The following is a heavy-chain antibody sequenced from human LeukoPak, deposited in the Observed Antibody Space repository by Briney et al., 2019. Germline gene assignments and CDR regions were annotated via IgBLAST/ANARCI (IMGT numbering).Heavy chain of an antibody. D-gene: IGHD3-3*01. CDR1: GFTFSGSA. CDR2: INSDGSST. V-gene: IGHV3-74*01. J-gene: IGHJ4*02. CDR3: ARPYDFWSGYYDY. Sequence: GGSLRLSCAASGFTFSGSAMHWVRQAPGKGLVWVSRINSDGSSTSYADSVKGRFTISRDNAKNTLYLQMNSLRAEDTAVYYCARPYDFWSGYYDYWGQGTLVTVSS.